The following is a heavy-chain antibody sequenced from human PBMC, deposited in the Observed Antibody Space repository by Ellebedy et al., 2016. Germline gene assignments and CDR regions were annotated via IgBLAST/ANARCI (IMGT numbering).Heavy chain of an antibody. J-gene: IGHJ5*02. CDR2: IYYSGST. V-gene: IGHV4-61*01. CDR1: GGSISSSSYY. CDR3: ARVRSESYASLVNWFDP. D-gene: IGHD4-17*01. Sequence: SETLSLTXTVSGGSISSSSYYWSWIRQPPGKGLEWIGYIYYSGSTNYNPSLKSRVTISVDTSKNQFSLKLSSVTAADTAVYYCARVRSESYASLVNWFDPWGQGTLVTVSS.